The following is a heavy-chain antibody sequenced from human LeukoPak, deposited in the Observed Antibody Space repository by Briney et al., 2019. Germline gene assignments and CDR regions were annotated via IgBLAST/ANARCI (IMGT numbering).Heavy chain of an antibody. CDR3: ARSQWVYSSSLHTGASRY. J-gene: IGHJ4*02. Sequence: ASVKVSCKASGYTFTSYGISWVRQAPGQGLEWMGWISAYNGNTNYAQKFQGRVTMTRDTSISTAYMELSSLRSEDTAVYYCARSQWVYSSSLHTGASRYWGQGTLVTVSS. CDR1: GYTFTSYG. D-gene: IGHD6-13*01. V-gene: IGHV1-18*01. CDR2: ISAYNGNT.